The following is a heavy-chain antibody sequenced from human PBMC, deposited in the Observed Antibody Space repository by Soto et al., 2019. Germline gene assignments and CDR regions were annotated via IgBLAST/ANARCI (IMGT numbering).Heavy chain of an antibody. CDR2: MNPNSGNT. D-gene: IGHD3-22*01. CDR3: ARGLYYDSSGSDDAFDI. Sequence: QVHLVQSGAEVKKPGASVKVSCKASGYTFTSYDINWVRQATGQGLEWMGWMNPNSGNTGYTQKLQRRVTMARNTSISTAYMELSSLRSEDTAVYYCARGLYYDSSGSDDAFDIWGQGTMVPVSS. CDR1: GYTFTSYD. V-gene: IGHV1-8*01. J-gene: IGHJ3*02.